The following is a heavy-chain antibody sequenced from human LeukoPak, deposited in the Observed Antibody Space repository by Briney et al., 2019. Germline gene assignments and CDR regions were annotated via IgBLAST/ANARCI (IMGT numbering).Heavy chain of an antibody. D-gene: IGHD5-12*01. CDR1: GYTFTGYY. V-gene: IGHV1-2*04. CDR3: ARALPSGYGDYYGMDV. CDR2: INPNSGGT. J-gene: IGHJ6*02. Sequence: ASVKVSCKASGYTFTGYYMHWERQAPGQGLEWMGWINPNSGGTNYAQKFQGWVTMTRDTSISTAYMELSRLRSDDTAVYYCARALPSGYGDYYGMDVWGQGTTVTVSS.